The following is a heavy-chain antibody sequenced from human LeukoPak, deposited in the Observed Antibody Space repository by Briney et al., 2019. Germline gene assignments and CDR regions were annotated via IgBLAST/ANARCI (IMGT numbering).Heavy chain of an antibody. Sequence: PGRSLRLSCAASGFTFSSYAMHWVRQAPGKGLEWVAVISYDGSNKYYADSVKGRFTISRDNSKNTLYLQMNSLRAEDTAVYYCASDSENYDSSGYYHYDAFDIWGQGTMVTVSS. J-gene: IGHJ3*02. D-gene: IGHD3-22*01. CDR2: ISYDGSNK. CDR1: GFTFSSYA. V-gene: IGHV3-30-3*01. CDR3: ASDSENYDSSGYYHYDAFDI.